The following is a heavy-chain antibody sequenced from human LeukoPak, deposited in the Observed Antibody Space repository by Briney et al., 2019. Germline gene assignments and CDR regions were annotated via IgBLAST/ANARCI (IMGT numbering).Heavy chain of an antibody. Sequence: GGSLRLSCAASGFTFSNYAMNWVRQAPGKGLEWVGIISYDGNNKNFVDSVKGRFTIFRDNSKNTLYLQMNSLRPEDTAVYYCAKAGCSSTNCYAGFEYWGQGTLVTVSS. J-gene: IGHJ4*02. CDR1: GFTFSNYA. V-gene: IGHV3-30*18. D-gene: IGHD2-2*01. CDR3: AKAGCSSTNCYAGFEY. CDR2: ISYDGNNK.